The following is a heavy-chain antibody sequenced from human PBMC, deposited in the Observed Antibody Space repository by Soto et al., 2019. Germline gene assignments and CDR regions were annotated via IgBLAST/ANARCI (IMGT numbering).Heavy chain of an antibody. Sequence: SGPPVVNPTEILTLTCTVSGFSLSNAVTGLSWNRQPPGKALEWLAHIFSNDEKSYSTSRKSRLTISKGTYKSQVVLTMTNMEPVDTATYYCARKREHSSWYVYWGEGTLVTVS. D-gene: IGHD6-13*01. V-gene: IGHV2-26*01. J-gene: IGHJ4*02. CDR2: IFSNDEK. CDR1: GFSLSNAVTG. CDR3: ARKREHSSWYVY.